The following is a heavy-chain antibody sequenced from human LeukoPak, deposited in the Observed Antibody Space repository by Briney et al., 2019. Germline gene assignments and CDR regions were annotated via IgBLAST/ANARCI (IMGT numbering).Heavy chain of an antibody. J-gene: IGHJ4*02. V-gene: IGHV3-7*01. Sequence: PGGSLRLSCAASGFTFSSYWMSWVRQAPGKGLEWVANIKQDGSEKYYVDSVKGRFTISRDNAKNSLYLQMNSLRAEDTAVYYCARDYSSSSLNFDYWGQGTLVTVSS. CDR1: GFTFSSYW. D-gene: IGHD6-6*01. CDR3: ARDYSSSSLNFDY. CDR2: IKQDGSEK.